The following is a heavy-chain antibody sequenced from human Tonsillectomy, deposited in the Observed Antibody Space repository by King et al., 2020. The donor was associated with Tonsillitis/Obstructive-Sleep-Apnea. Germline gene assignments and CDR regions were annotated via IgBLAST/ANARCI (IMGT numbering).Heavy chain of an antibody. V-gene: IGHV3-23*04. Sequence: VQLVESGGGLVQPGGSLRLSCAASGFTFSSYAMSWVRQAPGKGLEWVSAISGSGGSTYYADSVKGRFTISRDNSKNTLYLQMNSLRAEDTAVYYCAKGDGNKWLEAPLFDYWGQGTLVTVSS. CDR1: GFTFSSYA. D-gene: IGHD3-22*01. CDR3: AKGDGNKWLEAPLFDY. J-gene: IGHJ4*02. CDR2: ISGSGGST.